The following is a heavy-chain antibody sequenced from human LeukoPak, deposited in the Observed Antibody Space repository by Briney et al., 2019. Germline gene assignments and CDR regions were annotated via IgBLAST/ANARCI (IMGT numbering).Heavy chain of an antibody. CDR2: IYTSGST. J-gene: IGHJ4*02. CDR1: GGSISSGSYY. D-gene: IGHD3-3*01. CDR3: AREKPYYDFWSGYPDY. V-gene: IGHV4-61*02. Sequence: SETLSLTCTVSGGSISSGSYYWSWIRQPAGKGLEWIGRIYTSGSTNYNPSPKTRVTISVDTSKNQFTLKLSSVTAADTAVYYCAREKPYYDFWSGYPDYWGQGTLVTVSS.